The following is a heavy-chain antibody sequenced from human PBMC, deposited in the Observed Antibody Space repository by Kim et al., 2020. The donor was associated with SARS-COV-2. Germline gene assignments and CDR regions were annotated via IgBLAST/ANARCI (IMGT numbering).Heavy chain of an antibody. CDR3: ARELPTGGPEDFWSGYSYFDY. Sequence: GGSLRLSCAASGFTFSSYEMNWVRQAPGKGLEWVSYISSSGSTIYYADSVKGRFTISRDNAKNSLYLQMNSLGAEDTAVYYCARELPTGGPEDFWSGYSYFDYWGQGTLVTVSS. J-gene: IGHJ4*02. D-gene: IGHD3-3*01. CDR2: ISSSGSTI. CDR1: GFTFSSYE. V-gene: IGHV3-48*03.